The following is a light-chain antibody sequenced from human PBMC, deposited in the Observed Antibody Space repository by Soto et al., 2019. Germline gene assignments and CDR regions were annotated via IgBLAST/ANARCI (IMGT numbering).Light chain of an antibody. J-gene: IGLJ3*02. Sequence: QSVLTQPPSASGTPGQRVTISCSGSSSNIGSNIVSWYQQLPGTAPKLIIYDNDQRPSGVPDRFSGSKSGTSSSLAISGLQREDEADYYCAAWDDSVWVFGGGTKVTVL. V-gene: IGLV1-44*01. CDR2: DND. CDR3: AAWDDSVWV. CDR1: SSNIGSNI.